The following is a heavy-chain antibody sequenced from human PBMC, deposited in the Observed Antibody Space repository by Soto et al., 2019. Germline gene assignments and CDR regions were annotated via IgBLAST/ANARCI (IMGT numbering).Heavy chain of an antibody. Sequence: ASVKVSCKASGYTFTSYDINWVRQATGQGLEWMGWMNPNSGNTGYAQKFQGRVTMTRNTSISTAYMELSSLRSEDTAVYYCARGEGWQQLVLVDYWGQGTLVTVSS. D-gene: IGHD6-13*01. CDR3: ARGEGWQQLVLVDY. J-gene: IGHJ4*02. CDR1: GYTFTSYD. V-gene: IGHV1-8*01. CDR2: MNPNSGNT.